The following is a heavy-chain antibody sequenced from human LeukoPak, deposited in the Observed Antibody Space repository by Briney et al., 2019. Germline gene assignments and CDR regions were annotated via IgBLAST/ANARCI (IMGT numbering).Heavy chain of an antibody. D-gene: IGHD2-2*01. V-gene: IGHV1-18*04. CDR2: ISAYNGNT. CDR3: AGAVVVPAADQVNWFDP. J-gene: IGHJ5*02. Sequence: ASVKVSCKASGYTFTSYGISWVRQAPGQGLEWMGWISAYNGNTNYAQKLQGRVTMTTDTSTSTAYMELRSLRSDDTAVYYCAGAVVVPAADQVNWFDPWGQGTLVTVSS. CDR1: GYTFTSYG.